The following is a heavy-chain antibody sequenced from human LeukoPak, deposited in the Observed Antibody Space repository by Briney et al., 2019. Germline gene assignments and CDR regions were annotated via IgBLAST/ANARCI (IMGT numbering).Heavy chain of an antibody. D-gene: IGHD4-17*01. J-gene: IGHJ4*02. V-gene: IGHV1-24*01. CDR2: FNPEDVET. CDR3: ATEIVGYGDVHYFDS. Sequence: ASVKVSCKVSGHTLTEISMHWVRQAPGQGLEWMGGFNPEDVETIYARSFQGRLTVTEDTSTDTAYMELSSLRAEDTAMYYCATEIVGYGDVHYFDSWGQGTLVTVSS. CDR1: GHTLTEIS.